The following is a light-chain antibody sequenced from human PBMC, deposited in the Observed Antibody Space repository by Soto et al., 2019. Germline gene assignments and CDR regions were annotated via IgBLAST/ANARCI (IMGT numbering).Light chain of an antibody. Sequence: DIQITQSPSTLSASVGARVTITCRASQDISNYLAWYQQKPGKAPKFLIYGTSTLQSGVPSRFRGSGSGTEFTLTINGLQPDDFATYYCQQYDGYSPQTFGQGTKVDIK. CDR1: QDISNY. V-gene: IGKV1-16*01. CDR2: GTS. J-gene: IGKJ1*01. CDR3: QQYDGYSPQT.